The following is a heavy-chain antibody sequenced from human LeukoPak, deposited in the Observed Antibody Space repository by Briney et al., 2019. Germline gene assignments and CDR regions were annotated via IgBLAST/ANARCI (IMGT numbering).Heavy chain of an antibody. V-gene: IGHV5-51*01. D-gene: IGHD2-8*02. CDR2: IFPDDSDT. CDR1: GYRFTKYW. J-gene: IGHJ5*01. Sequence: GDSLKISCQASGYRFTKYWIGWVRQMPGKGLEWMGIIFPDDSDTRYSPSFQGQVTISADRSINTAYLQWSSLKASDTAMYYCARPHPDTGGHYADSWGQGTLVIVSS. CDR3: ARPHPDTGGHYADS.